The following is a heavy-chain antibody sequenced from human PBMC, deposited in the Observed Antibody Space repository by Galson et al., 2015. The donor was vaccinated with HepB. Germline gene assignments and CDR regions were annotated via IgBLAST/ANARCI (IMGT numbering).Heavy chain of an antibody. Sequence: SLRLPCAASGFNFGTFTMNWVRQVPGKGLEWVSSISSSSRYIYYADSKKGRFTISRDNAKNSLYLQINSLRDEDTAVYHRAKVVYYYMDVWGKGTTVTVSS. J-gene: IGHJ6*03. CDR3: AKVVYYYMDV. CDR1: GFNFGTFT. V-gene: IGHV3-21*01. CDR2: ISSSSRYI.